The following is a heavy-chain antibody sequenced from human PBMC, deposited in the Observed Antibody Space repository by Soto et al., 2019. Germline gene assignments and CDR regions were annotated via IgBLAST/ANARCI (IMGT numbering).Heavy chain of an antibody. J-gene: IGHJ4*02. Sequence: GGSLRLSCAASGFTFSDYYMSWIRQAPGKGLEWVSYISSSGSTIYYADSVKGRFTISRDNSKNTLYLQMNSLRTEDTAVYYCARRGPGTYFDYWGQGTLVTVSS. CDR1: GFTFSDYY. D-gene: IGHD6-13*01. CDR3: ARRGPGTYFDY. V-gene: IGHV3-11*01. CDR2: ISSSGSTI.